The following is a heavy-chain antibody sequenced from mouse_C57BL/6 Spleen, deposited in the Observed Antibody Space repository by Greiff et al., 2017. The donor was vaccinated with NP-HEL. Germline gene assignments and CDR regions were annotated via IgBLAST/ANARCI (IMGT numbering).Heavy chain of an antibody. CDR3: ARELESYAMDY. CDR1: GYTFTDYY. D-gene: IGHD2-12*01. CDR2: INPYNGGT. V-gene: IGHV1-19*01. J-gene: IGHJ4*01. Sequence: LVESGASVKMSCKASGYTFTDYYMNWVKQSHGKSLEWIGVINPYNGGTSYNQKFKGKATLTVDKSSSTAYMELNSLTSEDSAVYYCARELESYAMDYWGQGTSVTVSS.